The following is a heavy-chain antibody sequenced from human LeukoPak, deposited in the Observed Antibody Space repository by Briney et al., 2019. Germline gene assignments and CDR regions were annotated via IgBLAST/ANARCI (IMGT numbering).Heavy chain of an antibody. V-gene: IGHV3-7*01. D-gene: IGHD3-22*01. J-gene: IGHJ4*02. CDR3: ARDFPYYYDISGYYLDY. CDR1: GFTFSSYW. Sequence: GGSLRLSCTASGFTFSSYWMSWVRQAPGKGLEWVANIKQDGSEKYYVDSVKGRFTISRDNAKNSLYLQMNSLRAEDTAVYYCARDFPYYYDISGYYLDYWGQGTLVTVSS. CDR2: IKQDGSEK.